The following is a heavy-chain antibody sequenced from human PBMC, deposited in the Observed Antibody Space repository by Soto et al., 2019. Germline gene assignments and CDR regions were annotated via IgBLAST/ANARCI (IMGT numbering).Heavy chain of an antibody. V-gene: IGHV3-23*01. Sequence: GGSLRLSCAASGFSFSIYAMSWVRQAPGKGLEWVSAISGSGVTTYYADSVKGRFTISRDNSKNTLYLQMNSLRAEDTAVYYCAKRISAAYCTNGVCHNFDYWGQGTLVTVSS. CDR2: ISGSGVTT. J-gene: IGHJ4*02. CDR3: AKRISAAYCTNGVCHNFDY. CDR1: GFSFSIYA. D-gene: IGHD2-8*01.